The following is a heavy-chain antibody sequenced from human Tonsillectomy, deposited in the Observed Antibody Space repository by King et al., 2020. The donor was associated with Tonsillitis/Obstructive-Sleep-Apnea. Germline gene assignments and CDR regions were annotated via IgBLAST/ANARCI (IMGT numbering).Heavy chain of an antibody. Sequence: QLVQSGAEVKKPGASVKVSCKASGYIFINYYMHWVRQAPGQGLEWMGIIKTSGGSTSYAQKFQGRVTMTRDTSTSTVYMELSSLRLEDTAVYYCARTYDYSPYYYYYGMDVWGQGTTVTV. J-gene: IGHJ6*02. CDR2: IKTSGGST. CDR3: ARTYDYSPYYYYYGMDV. D-gene: IGHD4-11*01. CDR1: GYIFINYY. V-gene: IGHV1-46*01.